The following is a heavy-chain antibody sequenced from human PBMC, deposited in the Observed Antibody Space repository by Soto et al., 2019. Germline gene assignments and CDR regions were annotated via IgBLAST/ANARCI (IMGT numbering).Heavy chain of an antibody. Sequence: ETRPLTFTVSGGCISSYYWTWIRQPQGKGLELIGYIYYSGSTNYNPSLKSRVTISVDTSKNQFSLKLSSVTAAETAVYYCARGPLYYDLWSGYYMAPYGMDFWGQGTTGIVSS. J-gene: IGHJ6*02. V-gene: IGHV4-59*01. CDR2: IYYSGST. CDR1: GGCISSYY. CDR3: ARGPLYYDLWSGYYMAPYGMDF. D-gene: IGHD3-3*01.